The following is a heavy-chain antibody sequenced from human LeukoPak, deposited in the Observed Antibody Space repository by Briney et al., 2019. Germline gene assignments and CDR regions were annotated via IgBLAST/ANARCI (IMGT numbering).Heavy chain of an antibody. Sequence: ASVKVSCKASGGTFSSYAISWVRQAPGQGLEWMGGIIPVFGTANYAQKFQGRVTITADESTSTAYMELSSLRSEDTAVYYCARESYYDGINSPGDNWFDPWGQGTLVTVSS. J-gene: IGHJ5*02. D-gene: IGHD3-22*01. CDR3: ARESYYDGINSPGDNWFDP. CDR2: IIPVFGTA. CDR1: GGTFSSYA. V-gene: IGHV1-69*13.